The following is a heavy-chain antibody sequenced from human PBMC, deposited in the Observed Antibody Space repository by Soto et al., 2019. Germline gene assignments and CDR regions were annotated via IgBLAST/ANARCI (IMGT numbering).Heavy chain of an antibody. D-gene: IGHD1-26*01. Sequence: SETLSLTCTVSGGSISSSYYWGWIRQPPGKGLEWIGYNSYSGSTDYNPSLKSRVTISVDTSKNQFSLKLSSATAADTAVYYCARHGGSYSFDYWGQGTLVTVSS. CDR1: GGSISSSYY. J-gene: IGHJ4*02. V-gene: IGHV4-59*08. CDR3: ARHGGSYSFDY. CDR2: NSYSGST.